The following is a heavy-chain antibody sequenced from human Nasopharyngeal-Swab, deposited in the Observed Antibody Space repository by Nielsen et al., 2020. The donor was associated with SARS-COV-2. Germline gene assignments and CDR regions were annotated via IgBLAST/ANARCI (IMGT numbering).Heavy chain of an antibody. D-gene: IGHD6-6*01. Sequence: GGSLRLSCAASGFTFDDFAMHWVRQAPGKGLEWVSGITWSSGSIGYADSVKGRFTISRDNAKNSLYLQMNSLIPEDTALYYCARGKRYSSSSRLLDNWGQGTLVTVSS. J-gene: IGHJ4*02. CDR3: ARGKRYSSSSRLLDN. V-gene: IGHV3-9*01. CDR2: ITWSSGSI. CDR1: GFTFDDFA.